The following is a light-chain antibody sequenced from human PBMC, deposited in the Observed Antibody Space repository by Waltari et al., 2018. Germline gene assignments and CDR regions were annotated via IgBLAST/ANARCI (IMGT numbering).Light chain of an antibody. V-gene: IGKV1-5*03. CDR1: ESISTG. Sequence: DIQMTQSPSTLSAYVGDRVTITCRASESISTGLAWYQQRPGKAPKLLINEASTLKSGVPSRFSGGGSGTEFTLTISSVQPEDFATYYCQQYNTYSRTFGQGTKVEIK. CDR2: EAS. J-gene: IGKJ1*01. CDR3: QQYNTYSRT.